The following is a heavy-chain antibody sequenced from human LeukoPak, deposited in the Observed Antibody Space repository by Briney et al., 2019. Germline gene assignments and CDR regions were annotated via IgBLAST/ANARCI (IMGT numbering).Heavy chain of an antibody. CDR3: ARGSGGYFDN. D-gene: IGHD3-10*01. Sequence: ASVKVSCKASGYTFSSYVITWVRQAPGQGLEWMGWISANNDNINYAQKLQDRVTMTTDTSTSTAYMELRSLRSDDTAVYYCARGSGGYFDNWGQGTLVIVSS. V-gene: IGHV1-18*01. J-gene: IGHJ4*02. CDR1: GYTFSSYV. CDR2: ISANNDNI.